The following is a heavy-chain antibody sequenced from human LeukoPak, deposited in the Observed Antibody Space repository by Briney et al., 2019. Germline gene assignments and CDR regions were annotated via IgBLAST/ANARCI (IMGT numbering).Heavy chain of an antibody. V-gene: IGHV1-2*02. Sequence: ASVKVSCKASGYTFTGYYMHWVRQAPGQGLEWMGWINPNSDDTNYAQKFQGRVTMTRDTSISTAYMELSRLRSDDTAVYYCARLAVAAGEDYWGQGTLVTVSS. CDR3: ARLAVAAGEDY. CDR1: GYTFTGYY. J-gene: IGHJ4*02. CDR2: INPNSDDT. D-gene: IGHD6-19*01.